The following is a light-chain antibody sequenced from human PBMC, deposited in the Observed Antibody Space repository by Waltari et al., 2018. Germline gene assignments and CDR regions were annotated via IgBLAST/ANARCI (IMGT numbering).Light chain of an antibody. CDR1: ASNIGNNV. CDR2: RSD. V-gene: IGLV1-44*01. CDR3: AAWDDSLNGRWV. Sequence: QSVLTQPPSASGTPGQGVTISCSGGASNIGNNVVNWYQQVPGKAPKLLIYRSDRRPTGVPDRFSVSKSGTSASLAISGLQSEDEADYYCAAWDDSLNGRWVVGGGTKVTVL. J-gene: IGLJ3*02.